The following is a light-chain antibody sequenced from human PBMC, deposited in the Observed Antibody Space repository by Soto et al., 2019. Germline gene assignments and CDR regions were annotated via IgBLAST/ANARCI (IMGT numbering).Light chain of an antibody. CDR3: QQYSKWPPWT. CDR2: HAS. J-gene: IGKJ1*01. Sequence: EIVMTQSPATLAGSPGETVTLSCRASQSLGGNLAWYQQKPGQAPRLLIFHASTRATGVPARFSGRGSGTEFTLTISGLQSEDFEVYYCQQYSKWPPWTFGPGTKVEIK. CDR1: QSLGGN. V-gene: IGKV3-15*01.